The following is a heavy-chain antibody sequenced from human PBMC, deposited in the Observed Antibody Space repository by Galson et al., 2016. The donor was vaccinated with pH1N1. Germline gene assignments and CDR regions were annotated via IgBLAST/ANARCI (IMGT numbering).Heavy chain of an antibody. CDR3: ARDRRHSYGKDFDP. CDR2: IRYHGDG. Sequence: ETLSLTCSVSGDSLSTYHWNWIRQPPGKGLEWIGEIRYHGDGDRNPSLRSRVTFSIDTSKNQFSLKLYSVTAADTAVYYCARDRRHSYGKDFDPWGQGTLVIVSA. V-gene: IGHV4-59*01. J-gene: IGHJ5*02. CDR1: GDSLSTYH. D-gene: IGHD3-16*01.